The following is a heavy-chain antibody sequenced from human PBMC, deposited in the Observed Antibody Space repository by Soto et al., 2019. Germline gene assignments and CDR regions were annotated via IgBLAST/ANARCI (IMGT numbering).Heavy chain of an antibody. V-gene: IGHV3-74*01. CDR3: ARDGVYSSSWDPAEQWPPMDGMDV. CDR2: INSDGSST. D-gene: IGHD6-13*01. J-gene: IGHJ6*02. Sequence: GGSLRLSCAASGFTFSSYWMHWVRQAPGKGLVWVSRINSDGSSTSYADSVKGRFTISRDNAKNTLYLQMNSLRAEDTAVYYCARDGVYSSSWDPAEQWPPMDGMDVWGQGTTVTVSS. CDR1: GFTFSSYW.